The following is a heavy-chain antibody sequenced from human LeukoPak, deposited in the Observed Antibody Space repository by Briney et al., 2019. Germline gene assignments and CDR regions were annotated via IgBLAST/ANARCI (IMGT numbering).Heavy chain of an antibody. Sequence: ASVKVSCKASGYTFTGYYMHWVRQAPGQGLEWMGQISPNSGGTNYAQKFQGRVTMTRDTSISTAYMELSRLRSDDTAVYYCARVPPGTTRGLNAFDIWGQGTMVTVSS. CDR3: ARVPPGTTRGLNAFDI. D-gene: IGHD1-7*01. CDR2: ISPNSGGT. J-gene: IGHJ3*02. CDR1: GYTFTGYY. V-gene: IGHV1-2*06.